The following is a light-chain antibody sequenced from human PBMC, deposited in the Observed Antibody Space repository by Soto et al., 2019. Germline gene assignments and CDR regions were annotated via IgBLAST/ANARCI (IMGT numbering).Light chain of an antibody. CDR3: QQHGSSSWT. V-gene: IGKV3-20*01. Sequence: IVLTQSPGTLSLSPGERATLSCRASQSVSGSYLAWYQQKPGQAPRLLIYGASSRATGIPDRFSGSGSGTDFSLTISRLEPEDVAVYYCQQHGSSSWTFGQGTKVEIK. CDR1: QSVSGSY. CDR2: GAS. J-gene: IGKJ1*01.